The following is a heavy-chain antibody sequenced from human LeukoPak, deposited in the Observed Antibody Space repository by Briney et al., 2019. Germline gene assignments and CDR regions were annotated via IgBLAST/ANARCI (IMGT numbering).Heavy chain of an antibody. Sequence: GGSLRLSCAASGFTFSSYSMNWVRQAPGKGLEWVSYISSSSSTIYYADSVKGRFTISRDNAKNTLYLQMNSLRAEDTAVYYCAREKDWASGSPYYFDYWGQGTLVTVSS. D-gene: IGHD1-26*01. J-gene: IGHJ4*02. V-gene: IGHV3-48*04. CDR3: AREKDWASGSPYYFDY. CDR2: ISSSSSTI. CDR1: GFTFSSYS.